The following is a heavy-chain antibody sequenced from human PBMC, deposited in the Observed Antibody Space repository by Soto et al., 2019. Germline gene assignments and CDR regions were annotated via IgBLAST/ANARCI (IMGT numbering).Heavy chain of an antibody. V-gene: IGHV3-48*02. CDR2: ISSSSSTI. CDR1: GFTFSSYS. D-gene: IGHD5-12*01. CDR3: XRDRGYSGYDPLAYFDY. J-gene: IGHJ4*02. Sequence: GGSLRLSCAASGFTFSSYSMNWVRQAPGKGLEWVSYISSSSSTIYYADSVKGRFTISRDNAKNSLYLQMNSLRDEDTAVYYCXRDRGYSGYDPLAYFDYWGQGTLVTVSS.